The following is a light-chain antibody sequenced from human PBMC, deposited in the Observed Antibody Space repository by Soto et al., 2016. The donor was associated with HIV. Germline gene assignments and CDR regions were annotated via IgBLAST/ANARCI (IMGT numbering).Light chain of an antibody. J-gene: IGKJ3*01. Sequence: DIQMTQSPSSVSASVGDRVTITCRASQGISSSLAWYQQKPGKAPKLLIYAASNLQSGVPSRFSGSGSGTNFTLTINSLQPEDFATYFCQQANSFPVTFGPGTKVIIK. CDR3: QQANSFPVT. CDR1: QGISSS. CDR2: AAS. V-gene: IGKV1-12*01.